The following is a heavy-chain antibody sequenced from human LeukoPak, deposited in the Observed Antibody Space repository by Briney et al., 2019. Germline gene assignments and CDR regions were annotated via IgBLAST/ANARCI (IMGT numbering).Heavy chain of an antibody. CDR1: GFTFSSYW. Sequence: PGGSLRLSCAASGFTFSSYWMTWVRQTPEKGLEWVANIKEDGSEKYYLESVKGRFTISRDNARKSVYLQMNSLEVEDTAVYYCARYSPVDYWGQGALVTVSS. J-gene: IGHJ4*02. D-gene: IGHD2-21*01. CDR2: IKEDGSEK. CDR3: ARYSPVDY. V-gene: IGHV3-7*01.